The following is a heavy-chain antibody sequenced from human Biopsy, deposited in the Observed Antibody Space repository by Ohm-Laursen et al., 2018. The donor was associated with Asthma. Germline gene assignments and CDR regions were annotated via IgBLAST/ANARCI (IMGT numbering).Heavy chain of an antibody. CDR1: GFTFGDYW. CDR3: ARTFHFWSPYHAEHYQL. Sequence: SLRLSCSASGFTFGDYWMSWVRQVPGKGLEWVNIKHDGTEKNHVDSLKGRFTISRDNAKNSLYLQMNSLRAEDTAVYYCARTFHFWSPYHAEHYQLWGQGTLVTVPS. D-gene: IGHD3-3*02. J-gene: IGHJ1*01. V-gene: IGHV3-7*01. CDR2: IKHDGTEK.